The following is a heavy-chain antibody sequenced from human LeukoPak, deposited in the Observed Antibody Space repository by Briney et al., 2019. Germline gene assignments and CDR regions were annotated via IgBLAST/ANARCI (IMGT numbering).Heavy chain of an antibody. V-gene: IGHV4-34*01. CDR1: GGSISSYY. CDR2: INHSGST. CDR3: ARGKTLRYFDWLTWFDP. J-gene: IGHJ5*02. Sequence: SETLSLTCTVSGGSISSYYWSWIRQPPGKGLEWIGEINHSGSTNYNPSLKSRVTISVDTSKNQFSLKLSSVTAADTAVYYCARGKTLRYFDWLTWFDPWGQGTLVTVSS. D-gene: IGHD3-9*01.